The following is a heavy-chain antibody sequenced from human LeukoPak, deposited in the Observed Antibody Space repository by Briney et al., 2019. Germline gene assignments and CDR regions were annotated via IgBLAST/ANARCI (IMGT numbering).Heavy chain of an antibody. V-gene: IGHV3-23*01. D-gene: IGHD2-2*01. J-gene: IGHJ6*02. Sequence: PGGSLRLSCAASGFTFSSSSMSWVRQAPGKGLEWVSVISGSGGSTDYADSVKGRFTISRDNSKNTLYLQMNSLRAEDTAVYYCARSDIVVVPGTTFYGMDVWGQGTTVTVSS. CDR1: GFTFSSSS. CDR2: ISGSGGST. CDR3: ARSDIVVVPGTTFYGMDV.